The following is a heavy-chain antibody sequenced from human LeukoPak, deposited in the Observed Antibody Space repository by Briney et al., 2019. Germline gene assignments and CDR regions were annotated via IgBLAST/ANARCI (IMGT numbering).Heavy chain of an antibody. V-gene: IGHV3-48*03. CDR1: GFTFSSSE. CDR3: ARDGHIVATT. D-gene: IGHD5-12*01. CDR2: ISSGGTTT. J-gene: IGHJ5*02. Sequence: GGSLRLSCAASGFTFSSSEMNWVRQAPGKGLEWVSCISSGGTTTYYADSVKGRFTISRDNSKNSLYLQMNSLRAEDTAVYYCARDGHIVATTWGKLIIVTV.